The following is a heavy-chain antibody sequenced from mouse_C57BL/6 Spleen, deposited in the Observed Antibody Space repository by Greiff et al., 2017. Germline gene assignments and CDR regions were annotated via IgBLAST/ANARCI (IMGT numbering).Heavy chain of an antibody. CDR2: IWTGGGT. D-gene: IGHD1-1*01. J-gene: IGHJ1*03. V-gene: IGHV2-9-1*01. Sequence: VMLVESGPGLVAPSQSLSITCTVSGFSLTSYAISWVRQPPGKGLEWLGVIWTGGGTNYNSALKSRLSISKDNSKSQVFLKMNSLQTDNTARYYCARNGGYYGSSYGYFDVWGTGTTVTVSS. CDR1: GFSLTSYA. CDR3: ARNGGYYGSSYGYFDV.